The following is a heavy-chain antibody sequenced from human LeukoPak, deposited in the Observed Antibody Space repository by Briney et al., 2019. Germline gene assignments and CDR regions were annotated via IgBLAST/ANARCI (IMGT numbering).Heavy chain of an antibody. D-gene: IGHD1-26*01. CDR3: ARSVSGSYLPHCDY. CDR2: ISAYNGNT. CDR1: GYTFTSYG. J-gene: IGHJ4*02. Sequence: GASVKVSCKASGYTFTSYGISWVRQAPGQGLEWMGWISAYNGNTNYAQKLQGRVTMTTDTSTSTAYMELSRLRSDDTAVYYCARSVSGSYLPHCDYWGQGTLVTVSS. V-gene: IGHV1-18*01.